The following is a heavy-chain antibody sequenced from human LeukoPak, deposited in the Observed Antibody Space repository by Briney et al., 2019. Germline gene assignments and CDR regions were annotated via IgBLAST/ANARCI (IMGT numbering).Heavy chain of an antibody. CDR1: GGSISSYY. CDR3: ARDRTDAFDI. Sequence: MPSETLSLTCTVSGGSISSYYWSWIRQPPGKGLEWIGYIYTSGSTNYNPSLKSRVTISVDTSKNQFSLKLSSVTAADTAVYYCARDRTDAFDIWSQGTMVTVSS. V-gene: IGHV4-4*09. J-gene: IGHJ3*02. CDR2: IYTSGST.